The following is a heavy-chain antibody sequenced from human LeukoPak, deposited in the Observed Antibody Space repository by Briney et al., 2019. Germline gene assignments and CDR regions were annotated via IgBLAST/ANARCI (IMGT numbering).Heavy chain of an antibody. V-gene: IGHV3-15*01. CDR1: GFSLSDAW. D-gene: IGHD1-1*01. Sequence: KPGGSLRLSCAASGFSLSDAWMSWVRQAPGKGLECVGRIKPKTDGGTTDYAEPVKDRFSVSRDDSKNTPYLQINSLTTEDTGLYYCTQLSRGYWGQGTQVTVSS. CDR3: TQLSRGY. J-gene: IGHJ4*02. CDR2: IKPKTDGGTT.